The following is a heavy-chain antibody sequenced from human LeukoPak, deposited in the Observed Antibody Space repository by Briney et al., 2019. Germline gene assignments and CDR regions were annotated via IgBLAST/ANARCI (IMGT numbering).Heavy chain of an antibody. V-gene: IGHV3-7*01. CDR1: GFTFSSYW. D-gene: IGHD5-18*01. Sequence: GGSLRLSCAASGFTFSSYWMSWVRQAPGKGLEWVANIKQDGSEKYYVDSVKGRFTISRDNAKNSLYLQMNSLRAEDTAVYYCARNVGYSYGNDAFDIRGQGTMVTVSS. CDR3: ARNVGYSYGNDAFDI. CDR2: IKQDGSEK. J-gene: IGHJ3*02.